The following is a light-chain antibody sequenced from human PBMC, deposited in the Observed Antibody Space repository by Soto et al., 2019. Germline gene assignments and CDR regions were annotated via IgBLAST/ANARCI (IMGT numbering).Light chain of an antibody. CDR2: AVS. V-gene: IGLV2-11*01. J-gene: IGLJ3*02. CDR1: SSDVGGYNY. CDR3: CSYAGSNTWM. Sequence: QSALTQPRSVSGSPGQSVTISCTGTSSDVGGYNYVSWYQQHPGKAPKFMIYAVSKRPSGVPDRFSGSKSGNTASLTISGLQAEDEADYYCCSYAGSNTWMFGGGTKLTVL.